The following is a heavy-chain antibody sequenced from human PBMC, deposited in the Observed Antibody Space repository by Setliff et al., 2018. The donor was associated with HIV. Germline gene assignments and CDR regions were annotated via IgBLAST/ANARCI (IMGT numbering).Heavy chain of an antibody. D-gene: IGHD3-9*01. V-gene: IGHV3-48*03. Sequence: PGGSLRLSCAASGFMFNIYEMNWVRQAPGKGLEWVSYISSGSVNIFYADSVKGRFTISRDNAKNSLFLQLNSLRAEDAAVYYCARDGAYNIFTGLVAFDYWGQGTLVTVSS. CDR3: ARDGAYNIFTGLVAFDY. CDR2: ISSGSVNI. CDR1: GFMFNIYE. J-gene: IGHJ4*02.